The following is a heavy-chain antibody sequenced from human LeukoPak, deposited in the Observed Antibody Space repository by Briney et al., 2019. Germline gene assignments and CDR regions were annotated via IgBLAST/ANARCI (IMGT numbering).Heavy chain of an antibody. J-gene: IGHJ4*02. CDR1: GYTFTGYY. CDR3: ARPRLDGFTMVRGGYTYDY. V-gene: IGHV1-2*02. Sequence: ASVKVSCKASGYTFTGYYMHWVRQAPGQGLEWMGWINPNSGGTNYAQKFQGRVTMTRDTSISTAYMELSRLRSDDTAVYYCARPRLDGFTMVRGGYTYDYWGQGTLVTVSS. D-gene: IGHD3-10*01. CDR2: INPNSGGT.